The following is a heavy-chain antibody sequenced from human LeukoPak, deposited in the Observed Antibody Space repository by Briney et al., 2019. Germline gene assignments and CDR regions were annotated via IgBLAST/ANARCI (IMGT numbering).Heavy chain of an antibody. D-gene: IGHD6-13*01. V-gene: IGHV3-30*02. J-gene: IGHJ1*01. CDR3: ARYSSSWYEDLRYFQH. Sequence: GGSLRLSCAASGFTFSSYGMHWVRQAPGKGLEWVAFIRYDGSNKYYADSVKGRFTISRDNSKNTLYLQMNSLRAEDTAVYYCARYSSSWYEDLRYFQHWGQGTLVTVSS. CDR2: IRYDGSNK. CDR1: GFTFSSYG.